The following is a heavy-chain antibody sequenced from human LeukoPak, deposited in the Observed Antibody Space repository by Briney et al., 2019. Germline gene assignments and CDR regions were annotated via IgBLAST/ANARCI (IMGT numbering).Heavy chain of an antibody. V-gene: IGHV4-4*07. Sequence: SETLSLTCTVSGGAISSYHWSWIRQPAGKGLEWIGRIYSSGSTNYNPSLKIRVTMSVDTSKNQFSLKLTSVTAADTAVYYCARVATMIVVVQYYFDYWGQGTLVTVSS. CDR1: GGAISSYH. CDR3: ARVATMIVVVQYYFDY. J-gene: IGHJ4*02. D-gene: IGHD3-22*01. CDR2: IYSSGST.